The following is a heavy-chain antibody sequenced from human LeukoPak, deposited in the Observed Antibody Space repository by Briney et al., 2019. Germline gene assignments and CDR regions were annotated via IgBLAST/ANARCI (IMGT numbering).Heavy chain of an antibody. CDR3: ARGGSGMPWFDP. J-gene: IGHJ5*02. V-gene: IGHV1-69*04. Sequence: GASVTVSCKASGGTFGSYAISWVRQAPGQGLEWMGRIIPILGIANYAQKFQGRVTITADKSTSTAYMELSSLRSEDTAVYYCARGGSGMPWFDPWGQGTLVTVSS. CDR2: IIPILGIA. D-gene: IGHD3-10*01. CDR1: GGTFGSYA.